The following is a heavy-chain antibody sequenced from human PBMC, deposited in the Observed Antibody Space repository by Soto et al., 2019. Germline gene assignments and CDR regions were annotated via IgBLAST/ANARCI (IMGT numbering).Heavy chain of an antibody. V-gene: IGHV1-69*02. CDR2: IIPILGIA. J-gene: IGHJ5*02. D-gene: IGHD2-2*01. Sequence: QVQLVQSGAEVQKPGSSVKVSCKASGGTFSSYTISWVRQAPGQGLEWMGRIIPILGIANYAQKFQGRVTITADKSTSTAYMELSSLRSEDTAVYYCARGVVVVPVAIDHNWFDPWGQGTLVTVSS. CDR1: GGTFSSYT. CDR3: ARGVVVVPVAIDHNWFDP.